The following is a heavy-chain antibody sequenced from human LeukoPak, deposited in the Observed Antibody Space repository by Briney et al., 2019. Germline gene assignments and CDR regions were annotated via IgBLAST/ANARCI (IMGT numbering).Heavy chain of an antibody. D-gene: IGHD4-17*01. CDR3: ARDLTTVTTYWFDP. Sequence: GGSLRLSCAASGFTFDDYAMHWVRQAPGKGLEWVSGISWNSGSIGYADSVKGRFTISRDNAKNSLYLQMNSLRAEDTAVYYCARDLTTVTTYWFDPWGQGTLVTVSS. J-gene: IGHJ5*02. V-gene: IGHV3-9*01. CDR2: ISWNSGSI. CDR1: GFTFDDYA.